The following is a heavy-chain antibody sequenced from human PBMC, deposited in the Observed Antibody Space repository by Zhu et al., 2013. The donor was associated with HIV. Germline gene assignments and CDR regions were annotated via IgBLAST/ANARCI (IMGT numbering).Heavy chain of an antibody. J-gene: IGHJ5*02. V-gene: IGHV1-46*01. Sequence: QVQLVQSGAEVRKPGASVKVSCKASGYTFTGYFMHWVRRAPGQGLEWMGMINPTDGKTMSAQRFQGRVTMTSDTPTSTVYMELSSLRSEDTAVYYCARGGLRDNFIIGNWMDPWGQGTLVTVSS. CDR1: GYTFTGYF. D-gene: IGHD1-1*01. CDR2: INPTDGKT. CDR3: ARGGLRDNFIIGNWMDP.